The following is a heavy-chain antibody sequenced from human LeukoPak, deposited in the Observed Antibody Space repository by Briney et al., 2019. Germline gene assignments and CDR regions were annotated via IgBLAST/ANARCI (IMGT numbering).Heavy chain of an antibody. CDR3: ATQPHYSSSWYLGASYYYYYYMDV. CDR1: GGTFSSYT. D-gene: IGHD6-13*01. Sequence: ASVKVSCKASGGTFSSYTISWVRQAPGQGLEWMGRIIPILGIANYAQKFQGRVTITTDESTSTAYMELSSLRSEDTAVYYCATQPHYSSSWYLGASYYYYYYMDVWGKGTTVTVSS. J-gene: IGHJ6*03. V-gene: IGHV1-69*02. CDR2: IIPILGIA.